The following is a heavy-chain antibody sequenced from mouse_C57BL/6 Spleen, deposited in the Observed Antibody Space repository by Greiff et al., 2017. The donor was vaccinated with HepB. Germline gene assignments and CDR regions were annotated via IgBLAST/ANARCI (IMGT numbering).Heavy chain of an antibody. Sequence: QVQLKESGAEPVRPGASVKLSCKASGYTFTDYYINWVKQRPGQGLEWIARIYPGSGNTYYNEKFKGKATLTAEKSSSTAYMQLSSLTSEDSAVYFCAREGLRRAWFAYWGQGTLVTVSA. CDR3: AREGLRRAWFAY. CDR1: GYTFTDYY. J-gene: IGHJ3*01. D-gene: IGHD2-4*01. V-gene: IGHV1-76*01. CDR2: IYPGSGNT.